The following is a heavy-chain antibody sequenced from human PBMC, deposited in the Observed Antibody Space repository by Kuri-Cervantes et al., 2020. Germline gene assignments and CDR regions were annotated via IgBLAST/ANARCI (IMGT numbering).Heavy chain of an antibody. CDR2: INAGNGNT. J-gene: IGHJ6*03. Sequence: ASVKVSCKASGYTFTSYAMHWVRQAPGQRLEWMGWINAGNGNTKYSQKFQGRVTITRDTSASTAYMELSSLRSEDTAVYYCAREEPMVQHPYYYYYMDVWGKGTTVTVSS. D-gene: IGHD3-10*01. CDR3: AREEPMVQHPYYYYYMDV. V-gene: IGHV1-3*01. CDR1: GYTFTSYA.